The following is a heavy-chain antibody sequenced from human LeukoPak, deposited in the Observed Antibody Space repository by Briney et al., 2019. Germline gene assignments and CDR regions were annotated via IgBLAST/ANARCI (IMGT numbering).Heavy chain of an antibody. J-gene: IGHJ4*02. D-gene: IGHD3-3*01. CDR3: XXXHYDDWYHFDY. CDR2: ITGSGGDT. Sequence: GGSLRLSCAASGFTFSGFAMCWVRQAPGKGLEWVSAITGSGGDTNYADSVKGRFTISRDNSKSTLFLQMNSLRDDDTSVYYFXXXHYDDWYHFDYWGQGALVTVSS. CDR1: GFTFSGFA. V-gene: IGHV3-23*01.